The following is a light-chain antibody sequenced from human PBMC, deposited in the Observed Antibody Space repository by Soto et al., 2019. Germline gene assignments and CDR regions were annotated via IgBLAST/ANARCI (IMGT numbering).Light chain of an antibody. CDR1: QSVGNY. Sequence: EIVLTQSPATLSLSPGERATLSCRASQSVGNYLAWYQQKPGQAPRLLIYDASSRAIGIPARFSGSGSGKDFTLTISSLEPEDFAVYYCQQRSNWPPGFTFGQGTKLEIK. V-gene: IGKV3-11*01. CDR2: DAS. J-gene: IGKJ2*01. CDR3: QQRSNWPPGFT.